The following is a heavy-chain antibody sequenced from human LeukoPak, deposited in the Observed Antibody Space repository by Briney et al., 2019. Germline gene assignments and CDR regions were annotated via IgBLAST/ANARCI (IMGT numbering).Heavy chain of an antibody. CDR3: AREVMAGYYYFDY. V-gene: IGHV4-38-2*02. J-gene: IGHJ4*02. D-gene: IGHD3-9*01. Sequence: KASETLSLTCTVSGYSISSGYYWGWIRQPPGKGLEWIGTIYHSGDTYYNPSLKSRVTISVNKSKSQFSLKLNSVTAADTALYYCAREVMAGYYYFDYWGQGTLVTVSS. CDR2: IYHSGDT. CDR1: GYSISSGYY.